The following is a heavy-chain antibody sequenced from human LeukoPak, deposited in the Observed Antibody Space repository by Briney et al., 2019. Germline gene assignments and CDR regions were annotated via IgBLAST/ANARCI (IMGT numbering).Heavy chain of an antibody. CDR3: AREGGRAVPGRFDQ. Sequence: GGSLRLSCAASGINFRSSGMHWVRQAPGKGMEWVTFIQNDGSDKYYAASVKGRFTISRDNSKSTVYLHMASLRADDTALYYCAREGGRAVPGRFDQWGQGTLVTVSS. CDR2: IQNDGSDK. D-gene: IGHD6-13*01. CDR1: GINFRSSG. J-gene: IGHJ4*02. V-gene: IGHV3-30*02.